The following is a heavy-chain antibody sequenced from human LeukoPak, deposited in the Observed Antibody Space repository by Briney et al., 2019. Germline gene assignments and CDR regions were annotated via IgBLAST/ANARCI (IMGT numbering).Heavy chain of an antibody. D-gene: IGHD3-22*01. Sequence: SETLSLTCAVYGGSFSGYYWSWIRQPPGKGLEWIGEISHSGSTNCDPSLKSRVTISVDTPKNQFSLKLSSVTAADTAVYYCARSDSYDSSGYYFDYWGQGTLVTVSS. V-gene: IGHV4-34*01. CDR1: GGSFSGYY. CDR2: ISHSGST. J-gene: IGHJ4*02. CDR3: ARSDSYDSSGYYFDY.